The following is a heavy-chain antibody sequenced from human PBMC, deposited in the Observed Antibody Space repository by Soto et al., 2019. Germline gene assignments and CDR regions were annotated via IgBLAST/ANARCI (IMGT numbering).Heavy chain of an antibody. CDR2: ISYDGSNK. CDR1: GFTFSSYG. D-gene: IGHD6-6*01. J-gene: IGHJ6*02. CDR3: AKVSGPAGQLVRKTYYYYGMDV. V-gene: IGHV3-30*18. Sequence: QVQLVESGGGVVQPGRSLRLSCAASGFTFSSYGMHWVRQAPGKGLEWVAVISYDGSNKYYADSVKGRFTISRDNSKNTLYLQMNSLRAEDTAVYYCAKVSGPAGQLVRKTYYYYGMDVWGQGTTVTVSS.